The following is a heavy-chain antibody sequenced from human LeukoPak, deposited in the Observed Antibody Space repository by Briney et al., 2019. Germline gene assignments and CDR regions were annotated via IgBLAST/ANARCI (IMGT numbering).Heavy chain of an antibody. CDR2: ISGSGGST. Sequence: PGGSLRLSCAASGFTFSCYAMSWVRQAPGKGLEWVSAISGSGGSTYYADSVKGRFTISRDNSKNTLYLQMNSLRAEDTAVYYCAKGIKDYYGSGRVPNFDYWGQGTLVTVSS. J-gene: IGHJ4*02. CDR3: AKGIKDYYGSGRVPNFDY. D-gene: IGHD3-10*01. V-gene: IGHV3-23*01. CDR1: GFTFSCYA.